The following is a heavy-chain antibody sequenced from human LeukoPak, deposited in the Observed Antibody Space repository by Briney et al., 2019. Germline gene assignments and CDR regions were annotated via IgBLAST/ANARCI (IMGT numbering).Heavy chain of an antibody. CDR2: IYSGGGT. D-gene: IGHD1-26*01. V-gene: IGHV3-53*01. CDR3: ARYSASYPD. Sequence: GGSLRLSCAASGFTVSSNHMSWVRQAPGKGLEWVSVIYSGGGTYYADSVKGRFTISRDNSKNTLYLQMDSLKAEDTAFYYCARYSASYPDWGQGTLVTVSS. J-gene: IGHJ4*02. CDR1: GFTVSSNH.